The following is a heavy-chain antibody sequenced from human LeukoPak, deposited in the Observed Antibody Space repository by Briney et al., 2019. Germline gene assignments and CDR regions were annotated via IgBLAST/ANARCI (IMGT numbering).Heavy chain of an antibody. CDR1: GFTFSSYA. CDR3: ARVRATFSPHFDN. CDR2: ISYDGSNK. Sequence: GGSLRLSCAASGFTFSSYAMHWVRQAPGKGLEWVAVISYDGSNKYYADSVKGRFTISRDNAKNTLYLQMNSLSAEDTAVYYCARVRATFSPHFDNWGQGTLLTVSS. D-gene: IGHD5-12*01. J-gene: IGHJ4*02. V-gene: IGHV3-30-3*01.